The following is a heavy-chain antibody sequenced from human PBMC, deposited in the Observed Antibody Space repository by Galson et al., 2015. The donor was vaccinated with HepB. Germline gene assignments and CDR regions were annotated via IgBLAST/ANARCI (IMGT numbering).Heavy chain of an antibody. CDR1: GFTVSSNY. V-gene: IGHV3-66*01. D-gene: IGHD6-13*01. CDR3: ARYGYSSSWYVRYFDL. Sequence: SLRLSCAASGFTVSSNYMSWVRQAPGKGLEWVSVIYSGGSTYYADSVKGRFTISRDNSKNTLYLQMNSLRAEDTAVYYCARYGYSSSWYVRYFDLWGRGTLVTVSS. J-gene: IGHJ2*01. CDR2: IYSGGST.